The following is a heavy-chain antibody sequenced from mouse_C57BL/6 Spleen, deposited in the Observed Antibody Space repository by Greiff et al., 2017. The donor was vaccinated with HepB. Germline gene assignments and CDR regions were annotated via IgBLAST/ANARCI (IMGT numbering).Heavy chain of an antibody. Sequence: VQLQQSGAELVRPGASVKLSCKASGYTFTDYYINWVKQRPGQGLEWIARIYPGSGNTYYNEKFKGKATLTAEKSSSTAYMQLSSLTSEDSAVYFCARAHITTLVHYYAMDYWGQGTSVTVSS. D-gene: IGHD1-1*01. J-gene: IGHJ4*01. CDR1: GYTFTDYY. CDR3: ARAHITTLVHYYAMDY. CDR2: IYPGSGNT. V-gene: IGHV1-76*01.